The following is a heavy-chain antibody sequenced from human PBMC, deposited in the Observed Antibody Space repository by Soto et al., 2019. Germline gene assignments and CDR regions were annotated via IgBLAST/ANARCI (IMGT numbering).Heavy chain of an antibody. CDR3: ARDGLAVVVAATPFDY. CDR2: ISYDGSNK. J-gene: IGHJ4*02. V-gene: IGHV3-30-3*01. CDR1: GFTFSSYA. Sequence: QVQLVESGGGVVQPGRSLRLSCAASGFTFSSYAMHWVRQAPGKGLEWVAVISYDGSNKYYADSVKGRFTISRDNSKNTLYLQMNSLRAEDTAVYYCARDGLAVVVAATPFDYWGQGTLVTVSS. D-gene: IGHD2-15*01.